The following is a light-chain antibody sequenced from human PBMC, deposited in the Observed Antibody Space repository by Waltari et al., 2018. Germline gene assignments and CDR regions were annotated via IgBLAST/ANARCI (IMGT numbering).Light chain of an antibody. CDR3: CSCAGVTPYVL. J-gene: IGLJ2*01. V-gene: IGLV2-23*02. Sequence: QSALTQPASVSGSPGQSITIPCPGSRSDVGTYDLASWYQQHPGKAPKLIIYEVTKRPSGVPDRFSGSKSGNTASLTISGLQAADEADYYCCSCAGVTPYVLFGGGTKVTVL. CDR1: RSDVGTYDL. CDR2: EVT.